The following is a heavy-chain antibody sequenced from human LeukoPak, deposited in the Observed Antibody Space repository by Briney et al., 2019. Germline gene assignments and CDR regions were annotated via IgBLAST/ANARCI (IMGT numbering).Heavy chain of an antibody. CDR3: AKYADKGFDS. D-gene: IGHD2-2*01. CDR1: GFTFRTYA. CDR2: ISGSGNRT. V-gene: IGHV3-23*01. Sequence: GGSLRLSCAASGFTFRTYAMSWVRQAPGKGLEWASSISGSGNRTFYAGSVKGRFTISRDNSKNTPYLQMNSLRGEDTAVYYCAKYADKGFDSWGQGTLVAVSS. J-gene: IGHJ4*02.